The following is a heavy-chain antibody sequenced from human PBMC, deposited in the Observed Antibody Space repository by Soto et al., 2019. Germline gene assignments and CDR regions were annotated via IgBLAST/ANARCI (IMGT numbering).Heavy chain of an antibody. CDR1: GGTFANFI. J-gene: IGHJ6*02. CDR2: IVPMFGTP. D-gene: IGHD6-6*01. Sequence: QVQLVQSGAEVKEPGSSVRVSCKASGGTFANFIMNWVRQTPGQGLEWMGGIVPMFGTPTYAEKFKGRVTISATGSTSTAYMELMSLRSEDTAVYYCARNGTYSSSLSQYSGMDVWGQGTTVTVS. CDR3: ARNGTYSSSLSQYSGMDV. V-gene: IGHV1-69*01.